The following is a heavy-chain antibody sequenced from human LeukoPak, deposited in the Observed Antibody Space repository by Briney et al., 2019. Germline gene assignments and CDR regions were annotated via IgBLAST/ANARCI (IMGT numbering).Heavy chain of an antibody. D-gene: IGHD6-19*01. J-gene: IGHJ4*02. Sequence: SETLSLTCTVSGGSISSYYWSWIRQPPGKGLEWIGYIYYSGSTNYNPSLKSRVTISVDTSKNQFSLKLSSVTAADTAVYYCARYRYSSGWHGNYFDYWGQGTLVTVSS. CDR1: GGSISSYY. V-gene: IGHV4-59*01. CDR3: ARYRYSSGWHGNYFDY. CDR2: IYYSGST.